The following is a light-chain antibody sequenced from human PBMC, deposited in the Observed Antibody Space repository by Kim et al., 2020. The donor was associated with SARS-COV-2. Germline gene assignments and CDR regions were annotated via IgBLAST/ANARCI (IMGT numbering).Light chain of an antibody. CDR2: DAS. CDR3: QQRSNWPT. V-gene: IGKV3-11*01. Sequence: LSLSPGERATLSCRASQSVSHYLAWYQQKPGQAPRLLIYDASTRATGIPARFSGSGSGTDFFLTISSLEPEDFAVYYCQQRSNWPTFGQGTKLEIK. J-gene: IGKJ2*01. CDR1: QSVSHY.